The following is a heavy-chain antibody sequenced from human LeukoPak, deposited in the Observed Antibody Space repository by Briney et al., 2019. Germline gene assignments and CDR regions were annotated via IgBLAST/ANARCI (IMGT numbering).Heavy chain of an antibody. CDR3: ARENVALLWGSWFDP. Sequence: GGSLRLSCAASGFTFSSYWMHWVRQAPGKGLVWVSRINSDGSSTMYADSVKGRFTISRDNAKNSLYLQMNSLRAEDTAVYYCARENVALLWGSWFDPWGQGTLVTVSS. V-gene: IGHV3-74*03. D-gene: IGHD2-2*01. J-gene: IGHJ5*02. CDR1: GFTFSSYW. CDR2: INSDGSST.